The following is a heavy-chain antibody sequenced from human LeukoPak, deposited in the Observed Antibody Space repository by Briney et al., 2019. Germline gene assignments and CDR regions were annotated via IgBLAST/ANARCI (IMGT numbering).Heavy chain of an antibody. J-gene: IGHJ5*02. D-gene: IGHD6-19*01. CDR2: ISGSGGST. Sequence: GGSLRLSCAASGFTFSSYAMSWVRQAPGKGLEWVSAISGSGGSTYYADSVKGGFTISRDNSKNTLYLQMNSLRAEDTAVYYCAKGSYSSGWYSDWFDPWGQGTLVTVSS. CDR1: GFTFSSYA. CDR3: AKGSYSSGWYSDWFDP. V-gene: IGHV3-23*01.